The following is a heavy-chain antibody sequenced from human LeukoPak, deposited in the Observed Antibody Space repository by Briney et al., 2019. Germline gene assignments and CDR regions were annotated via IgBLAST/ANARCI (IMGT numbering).Heavy chain of an antibody. J-gene: IGHJ4*02. V-gene: IGHV3-33*06. D-gene: IGHD4-11*01. CDR1: GFTLSNYG. Sequence: PGRSLRLSCAASGFTLSNYGMHWVRQAPGKGLEWMAVVWYDGTTKYYADSVRGRFTISRDNSKNTLYLHMNSLRAEDTAVYYCAKDSDDSNYPLSFFDFWGQGTLVTVSS. CDR3: AKDSDDSNYPLSFFDF. CDR2: VWYDGTTK.